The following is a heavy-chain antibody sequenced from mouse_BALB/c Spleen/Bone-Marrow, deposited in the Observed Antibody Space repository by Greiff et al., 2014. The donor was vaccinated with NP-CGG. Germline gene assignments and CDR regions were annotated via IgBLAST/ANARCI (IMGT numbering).Heavy chain of an antibody. V-gene: IGHV1S29*02. CDR3: ARLGRDY. D-gene: IGHD4-1*01. Sequence: EVMLVESGPELVKPGASVKISCKASGYTFTDYNMPWVKQSHGKSLEWIGYIYPYNGGTGYNQKFKSKATLTVDNSSSTAYMELRSLTSEDSAVYYCARLGRDYWGQGTTLTVSS. J-gene: IGHJ2*01. CDR2: IYPYNGGT. CDR1: GYTFTDYN.